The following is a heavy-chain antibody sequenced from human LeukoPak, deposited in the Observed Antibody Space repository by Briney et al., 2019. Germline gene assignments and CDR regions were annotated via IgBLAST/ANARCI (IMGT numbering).Heavy chain of an antibody. CDR1: GFTFSDYY. D-gene: IGHD2-2*01. Sequence: PGGSLRLSCAASGFTFSDYYMSWIRQAPGKGLEWVSYISTSGSTIYYADSVKVRFTISRDNAKNSLYLQMNSLRAEDTAVYYCAKGEVPAVPFDYWGQGTLVTVSS. J-gene: IGHJ4*02. CDR2: ISTSGSTI. V-gene: IGHV3-11*01. CDR3: AKGEVPAVPFDY.